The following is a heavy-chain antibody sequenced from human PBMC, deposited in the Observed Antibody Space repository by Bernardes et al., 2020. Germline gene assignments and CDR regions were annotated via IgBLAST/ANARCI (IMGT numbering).Heavy chain of an antibody. D-gene: IGHD6-13*01. CDR2: ISGSGGST. V-gene: IGHV3-23*01. Sequence: SLRLSCAASGFTFSSYAMSWVRQAPGKGLEWVSAISGSGGSTYYADSVKGRFTISRDNSKNTLYLQMNSLRAEDTAVYYCAKGPGSAAAGPDDAFDIWGQGTMVTVSS. J-gene: IGHJ3*02. CDR3: AKGPGSAAAGPDDAFDI. CDR1: GFTFSSYA.